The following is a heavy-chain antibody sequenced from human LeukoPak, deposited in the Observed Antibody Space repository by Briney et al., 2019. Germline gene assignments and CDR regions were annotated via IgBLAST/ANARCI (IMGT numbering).Heavy chain of an antibody. J-gene: IGHJ4*02. D-gene: IGHD3-10*01. CDR3: ARSITMVRGAHFDY. CDR1: GGSISSSSYY. CDR2: IYYSGST. V-gene: IGHV4-39*01. Sequence: PSETLSLTCTVSGGSISSSSYYWGWIRQPPGKGLEWIGSIYYSGSTYYNPSLKSRVTISVDTSKNQFSLKLSSVTAADTAVYYCARSITMVRGAHFDYWGQGTLVTVSS.